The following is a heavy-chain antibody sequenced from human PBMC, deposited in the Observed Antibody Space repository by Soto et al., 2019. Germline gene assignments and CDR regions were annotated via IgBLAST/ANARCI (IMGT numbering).Heavy chain of an antibody. Sequence: ATLYLTCTVSGDALNSGGYFYTWVRQPSGKGLEWLGYIYYSGGTNYNPSLKSRVTISLDKSKSQFSLRLISVTAADTAVYYCTREQSDDNYFDPWGQGTLVTVSS. J-gene: IGHJ5*02. D-gene: IGHD6-19*01. CDR3: TREQSDDNYFDP. V-gene: IGHV4-61*08. CDR1: GDALNSGGYF. CDR2: IYYSGGT.